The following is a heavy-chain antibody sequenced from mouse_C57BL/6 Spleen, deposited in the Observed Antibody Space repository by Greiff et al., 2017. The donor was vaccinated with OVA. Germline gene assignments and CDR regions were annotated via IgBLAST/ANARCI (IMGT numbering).Heavy chain of an antibody. CDR1: GFTFSDFY. CDR2: SRNKANDYTT. J-gene: IGHJ2*01. CDR3: ARDAAYGPFDY. D-gene: IGHD1-1*02. Sequence: EVKLVESGGGLVQSGRSLRLSCATSGFTFSDFYMEWVRQAPGKGLEWIAASRNKANDYTTEYSASVKGRFIVSRDTSQSILYLQMNALRAEDTAIYYCARDAAYGPFDYWGQGTTLTVSS. V-gene: IGHV7-1*01.